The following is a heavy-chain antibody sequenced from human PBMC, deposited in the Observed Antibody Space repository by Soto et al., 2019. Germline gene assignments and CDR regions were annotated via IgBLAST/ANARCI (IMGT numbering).Heavy chain of an antibody. CDR1: GFTFSSYS. CDR3: AKDRGGYGADDAFDI. J-gene: IGHJ3*02. Sequence: EVQLVESGGGLVKPGGSLRLSCAASGFTFSSYSMNWVRQAPGKGLEWVSSISSSGGSTYYADSVKGRFTISRDNSKNTLYLQMNSLRAEDTAVYYCAKDRGGYGADDAFDIWGQGTMVTVSS. V-gene: IGHV3-23*04. CDR2: ISSSGGST. D-gene: IGHD5-12*01.